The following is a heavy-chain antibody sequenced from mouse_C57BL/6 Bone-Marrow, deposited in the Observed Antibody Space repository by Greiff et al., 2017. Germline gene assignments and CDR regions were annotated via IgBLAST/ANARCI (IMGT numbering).Heavy chain of an antibody. CDR3: ARGRVVDHLDY. V-gene: IGHV1-55*01. Sequence: QVQLQQPGAELVKPGASVKMSCKASGYTFTSYWITWVKQRPGQGLEWIGDIYPGSGSPNYNEKFKCKATLTVDTSSSTAYMQLSSLTSEDSAVYYCARGRVVDHLDYWGQGTTLTVSS. CDR2: IYPGSGSP. CDR1: GYTFTSYW. D-gene: IGHD1-1*01. J-gene: IGHJ2*01.